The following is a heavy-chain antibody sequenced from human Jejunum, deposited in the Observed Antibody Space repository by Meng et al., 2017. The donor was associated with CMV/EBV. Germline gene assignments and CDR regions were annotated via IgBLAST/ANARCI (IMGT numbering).Heavy chain of an antibody. J-gene: IGHJ4*02. CDR1: GYTFTNYV. V-gene: IGHV1-18*01. CDR2: ISGYNGNT. CDR3: ARDRNVPGNSEFDY. D-gene: IGHD6-19*01. Sequence: QVQLVQSGAEVKKAGASVKVSCKASGYTFTNYVINWVRQASGQGLEWMGWISGYNGNTNYAQNFQGRVTLTTDTSTSTAYMELRSLRSDDTAVYYCARDRNVPGNSEFDYWGQGTLVTVSS.